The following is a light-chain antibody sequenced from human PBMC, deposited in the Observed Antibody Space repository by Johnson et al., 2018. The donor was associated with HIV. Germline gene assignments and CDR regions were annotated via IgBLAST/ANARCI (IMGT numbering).Light chain of an antibody. CDR1: SSNIGNNY. Sequence: QPVLTQPPSVSAAPGQKVTISCSGRSSNIGNNYVSWYQQFPGTAPKLVIYDNNNRPSGIPDRFSGSKSGTSATLGITGLQTGDEADYYCGTWDSSLSAGGANYVFGTGTKVTVL. J-gene: IGLJ1*01. V-gene: IGLV1-51*01. CDR3: GTWDSSLSAGGANYV. CDR2: DNN.